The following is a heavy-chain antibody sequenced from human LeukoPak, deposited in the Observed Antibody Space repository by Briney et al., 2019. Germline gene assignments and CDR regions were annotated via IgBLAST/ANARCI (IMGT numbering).Heavy chain of an antibody. Sequence: ASVKVSCKASGYTFTGYYMHWVRQAPGQGLEWMGWINPNSGGTNYAQKFQGRVTMTRDTSISTAYMELSSLRSEDTAVYYCARAEESGYSSGWYGGYFDYWGQGTLVTVSS. CDR1: GYTFTGYY. D-gene: IGHD6-19*01. V-gene: IGHV1-2*02. J-gene: IGHJ4*02. CDR2: INPNSGGT. CDR3: ARAEESGYSSGWYGGYFDY.